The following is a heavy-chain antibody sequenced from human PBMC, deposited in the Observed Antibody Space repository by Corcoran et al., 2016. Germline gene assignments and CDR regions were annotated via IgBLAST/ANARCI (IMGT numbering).Heavy chain of an antibody. CDR3: ASGITGTGTPDY. CDR2: IYHSGST. J-gene: IGHJ4*02. V-gene: IGHV4-38-2*02. CDR1: GYSISSGYY. D-gene: IGHD1-7*01. Sequence: QVQLQQWGAGLLKPSETLSLTCTVSGYSISSGYYWGWIRQPPGKGLEWIGSIYHSGSTYYNPSLKSRVTISVDTSKNQFSLKLSSVTAADTAVYYCASGITGTGTPDYWGQGTLVTVSS.